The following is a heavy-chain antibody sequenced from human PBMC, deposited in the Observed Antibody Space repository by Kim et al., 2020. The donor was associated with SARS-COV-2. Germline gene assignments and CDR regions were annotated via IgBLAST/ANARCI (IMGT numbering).Heavy chain of an antibody. D-gene: IGHD4-17*01. CDR3: ARDTTSVTQPHYCYYGMDV. Sequence: SRVPISVDTSKNQFSLKLSSVTAADTAVYYCARDTTSVTQPHYCYYGMDVWGQGTTVTVSS. J-gene: IGHJ6*02. V-gene: IGHV4-59*01.